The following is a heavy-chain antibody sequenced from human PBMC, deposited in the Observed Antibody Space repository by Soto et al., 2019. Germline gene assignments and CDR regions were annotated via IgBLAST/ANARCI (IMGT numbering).Heavy chain of an antibody. CDR1: GFTFSSYG. J-gene: IGHJ5*02. Sequence: QVQLVESGGGVVQPGRSLRLSCAASGFTFSSYGMHWVRQAPGKGLEWVAVIWYDGSNKYYADSVKGRFTISRDNSQTTLYLQLNSLRAEDTAVSYCARDPHSSGNAYNWFDPWGQGTLVTVSS. V-gene: IGHV3-33*01. CDR3: ARDPHSSGNAYNWFDP. D-gene: IGHD3-22*01. CDR2: IWYDGSNK.